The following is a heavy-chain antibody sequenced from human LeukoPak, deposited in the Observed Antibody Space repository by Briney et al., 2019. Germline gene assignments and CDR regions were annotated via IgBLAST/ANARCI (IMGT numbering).Heavy chain of an antibody. CDR2: IYSDGGT. V-gene: IGHV3-66*01. J-gene: IGHJ4*02. Sequence: GGSLRLSCAASGFSVNSNHMSWVRQAPGKGLEWVSIIYSDGGTFYADSVKGRFTISRDNSKNTLYVQMNSLRAEDTAVYYCASGSGHVSYSHWGQGTLVTVSS. D-gene: IGHD6-25*01. CDR3: ASGSGHVSYSH. CDR1: GFSVNSNH.